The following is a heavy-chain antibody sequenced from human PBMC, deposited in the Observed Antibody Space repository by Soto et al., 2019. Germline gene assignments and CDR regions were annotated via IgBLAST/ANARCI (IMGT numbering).Heavy chain of an antibody. CDR3: ARDRYDSSGLHY. V-gene: IGHV3-48*01. D-gene: IGHD3-22*01. CDR1: GCTFNIYG. CDR2: ISPSSTSI. Sequence: PGGSLRLSCAASGCTFNIYGMNWVRHSPGKGLEWLSYISPSSTSIYYADSVKGRFTISRDNAKNSLFLQMDSLRPDDTAVYYCARDRYDSSGLHYWGQGTQVTVSS. J-gene: IGHJ4*02.